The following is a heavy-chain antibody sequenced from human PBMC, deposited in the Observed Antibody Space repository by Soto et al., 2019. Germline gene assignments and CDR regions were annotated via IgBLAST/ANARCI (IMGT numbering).Heavy chain of an antibody. J-gene: IGHJ4*02. CDR2: IYYSGST. V-gene: IGHV4-59*01. D-gene: IGHD3-10*01. CDR3: ARDLYGSGSYLDY. CDR1: GGSISSYY. Sequence: QVQLQESGPGLVKPSETLSLTCTVSGGSISSYYWSWIRQPPGKGLEWIGYIYYSGSTNYNPSLKSRVTISVDTSKNQFSLKLSSVTAADTAVYYCARDLYGSGSYLDYWGQGTLVTVSS.